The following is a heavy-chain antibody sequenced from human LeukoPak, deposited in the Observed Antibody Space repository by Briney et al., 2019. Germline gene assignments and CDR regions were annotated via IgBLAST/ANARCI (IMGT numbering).Heavy chain of an antibody. D-gene: IGHD6-13*01. Sequence: GGSLRLSCAAPRFTFSSYDMSWVRQAPGKGLEWVSAISGSGGSTYYADSVKGRFTTSRDNSKNTLYLQMNSLRAEDTAVYYCAKESTPGYSSSWYDYWGQGTLVTVSS. CDR1: RFTFSSYD. CDR3: AKESTPGYSSSWYDY. CDR2: ISGSGGST. V-gene: IGHV3-23*01. J-gene: IGHJ4*02.